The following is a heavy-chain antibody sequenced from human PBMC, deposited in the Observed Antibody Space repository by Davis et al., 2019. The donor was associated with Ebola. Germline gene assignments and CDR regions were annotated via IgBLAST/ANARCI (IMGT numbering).Heavy chain of an antibody. CDR1: GFTFSSYA. D-gene: IGHD6-19*01. V-gene: IGHV3-23*01. CDR2: ISGSGGST. Sequence: GESLKISCAASGFTFSSYAMSWVRQAPGKGLEWVSAISGSGGSTYYADSVKGRFTISRHNSKNTLYLQMNSLRAEDTAVYYCAKDKQWLVHYFDYWGQGTLVTVSS. J-gene: IGHJ4*02. CDR3: AKDKQWLVHYFDY.